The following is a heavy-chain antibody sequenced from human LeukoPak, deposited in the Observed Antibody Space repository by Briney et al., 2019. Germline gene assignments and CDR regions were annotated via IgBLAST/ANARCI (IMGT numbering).Heavy chain of an antibody. D-gene: IGHD1-26*01. V-gene: IGHV3-23*01. CDR1: GFTFSSYA. CDR3: AKEERLVGATRRCFDY. CDR2: ISGSGGRT. Sequence: PGGSLRLSCAASGFTFSSYAMSWVRQAPGKGLEWVAAISGSGGRTYYADSLKCRLTISTDNSKNTLSLQINTPRAEATAVYHCAKEERLVGATRRCFDYWGQGTLVTVSS. J-gene: IGHJ4*02.